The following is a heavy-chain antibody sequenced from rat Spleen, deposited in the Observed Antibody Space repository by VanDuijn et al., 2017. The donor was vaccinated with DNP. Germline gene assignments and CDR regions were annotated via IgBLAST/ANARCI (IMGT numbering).Heavy chain of an antibody. J-gene: IGHJ2*01. Sequence: EVQLVESGGGLVQPGRSLKLSCAASGFTFSDYYMAWVRQAPTKGLELVAYISYEGSSTYYGDSVKGRFTISRDNAKSSLYLQMNSLKSEDTATYYCARQSNYFDYWGQGVMVTVSS. V-gene: IGHV5-22*01. CDR2: ISYEGSST. CDR3: ARQSNYFDY. CDR1: GFTFSDYY.